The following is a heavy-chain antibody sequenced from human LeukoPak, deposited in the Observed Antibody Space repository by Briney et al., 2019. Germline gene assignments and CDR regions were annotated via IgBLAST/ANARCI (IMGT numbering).Heavy chain of an antibody. D-gene: IGHD3-9*01. CDR3: ATHGYSELRYFDWSTNE. Sequence: GGSLRLSCVVSGFTFSSHWMSWVRQAPGKGLEWVANMKEDGSEKYYVDSVKGRFTISRDNAKKSLYLQMDSLRAEDTAVYYCATHGYSELRYFDWSTNEWGQGTLVTVSS. J-gene: IGHJ4*02. CDR1: GFTFSSHW. V-gene: IGHV3-7*01. CDR2: MKEDGSEK.